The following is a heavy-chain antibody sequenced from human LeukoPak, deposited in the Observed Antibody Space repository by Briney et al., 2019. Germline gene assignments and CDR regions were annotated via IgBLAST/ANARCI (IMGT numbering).Heavy chain of an antibody. V-gene: IGHV3-53*01. CDR2: LYSDGNT. D-gene: IGHD1-14*01. Sequence: GGSLRLSCAASGFTVITNDMTWVRQAPGKGLEWVSVLYSDGNTKYAGSVQGRLTISRDNSKNTLYLEMNSLSPDDTAVYYCARGVEPLAANTLAYWGQGTLVTVSS. CDR3: ARGVEPLAANTLAY. J-gene: IGHJ4*02. CDR1: GFTVITND.